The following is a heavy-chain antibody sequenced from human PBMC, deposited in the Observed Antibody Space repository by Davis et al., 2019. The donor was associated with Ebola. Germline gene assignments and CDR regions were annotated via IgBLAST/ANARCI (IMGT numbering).Heavy chain of an antibody. Sequence: SETLSLTCAVSGGSISSSNWWSWVRQPPGKGLEWIGEIYHSGSTNYNPSLKSRVTISVDKSKNQFSLKLSSVTAADTAVYFCASQGGDYVSYYGMDVWGQGTTVTASS. V-gene: IGHV4-4*02. J-gene: IGHJ6*02. D-gene: IGHD2-21*02. CDR2: IYHSGST. CDR3: ASQGGDYVSYYGMDV. CDR1: GGSISSSNW.